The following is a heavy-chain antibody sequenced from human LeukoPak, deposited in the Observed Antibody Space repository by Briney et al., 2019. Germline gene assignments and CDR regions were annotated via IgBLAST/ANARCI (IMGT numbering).Heavy chain of an antibody. CDR1: GISISSGSNY. CDR2: IYSSGNT. J-gene: IGHJ3*02. CDR3: ARSDGYGLVGI. Sequence: PSETLSLTCSGSGISISSGSNYWGWIRQPPGKTLEWIGSIYSSGNTYYNPSLKSRVIILVDTAKNHFSLNLTSVTAADTAVYYCARSDGYGLVGIWGQGTMVTVSS. V-gene: IGHV4-39*07. D-gene: IGHD3-10*01.